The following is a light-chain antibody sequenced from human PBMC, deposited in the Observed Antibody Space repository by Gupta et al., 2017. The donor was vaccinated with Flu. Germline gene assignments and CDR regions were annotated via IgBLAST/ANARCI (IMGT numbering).Light chain of an antibody. CDR1: SGSIATNC. CDR3: LSSDTLRNELV. CDR2: VVY. J-gene: IGLJ3*02. Sequence: NFMLTQPHSVSESPGKTVTISSTRSSGSIATNCGQWFQQSPGSSHHTVRVVVYHRPSEAPDRFSGFFDSAANYASPLTNALKTEEEADDYCLSSDTLRNELVFGGGTKFTVL. V-gene: IGLV6-57*01.